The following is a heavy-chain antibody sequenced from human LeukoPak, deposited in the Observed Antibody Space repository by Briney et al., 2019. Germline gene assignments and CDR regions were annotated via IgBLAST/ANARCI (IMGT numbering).Heavy chain of an antibody. CDR1: GFTFSSYA. Sequence: QSGGSLRLSCVASGFTFSSYAMSWVRQAPGKGLEWVAGIGGGGGSTYYADSVEGRFTISRDNSKNTLYLQMNSLRAEDSAVYYCAKFSGWDYFYYYLDVWGKGTTVTVSS. J-gene: IGHJ6*03. V-gene: IGHV3-23*01. CDR2: IGGGGGST. D-gene: IGHD6-19*01. CDR3: AKFSGWDYFYYYLDV.